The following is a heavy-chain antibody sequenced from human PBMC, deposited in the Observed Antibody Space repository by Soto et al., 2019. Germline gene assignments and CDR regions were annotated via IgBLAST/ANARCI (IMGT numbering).Heavy chain of an antibody. D-gene: IGHD3-16*02. Sequence: QVQLQESGPGLVKPSQTLSLTCTVSGGSISSGVYYWNWIRQYPGKGLEWIGYIHYSGSTCYNPSLKSRVTVSADTSKNQVSLKLSSVTAADTAVYYCARGGSYHELVSDHWGQGTLVTVSS. CDR3: ARGGSYHELVSDH. CDR1: GGSISSGVYY. V-gene: IGHV4-31*03. CDR2: IHYSGST. J-gene: IGHJ4*02.